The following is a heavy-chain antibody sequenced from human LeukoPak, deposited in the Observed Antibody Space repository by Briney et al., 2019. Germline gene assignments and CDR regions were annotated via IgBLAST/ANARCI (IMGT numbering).Heavy chain of an antibody. D-gene: IGHD2-2*01. Sequence: PSETLSLTCGVSGYSISSLYYWGWIRQPPGKGLEWITSIHHSGSTDYNPSLKSRVTISVDTSKNQFSLKLRYVTAADTAVYYCARLGYCSSTSCYPDYWGQGTLVIVSS. V-gene: IGHV4-38-2*01. CDR2: IHHSGST. CDR1: GYSISSLYY. CDR3: ARLGYCSSTSCYPDY. J-gene: IGHJ4*02.